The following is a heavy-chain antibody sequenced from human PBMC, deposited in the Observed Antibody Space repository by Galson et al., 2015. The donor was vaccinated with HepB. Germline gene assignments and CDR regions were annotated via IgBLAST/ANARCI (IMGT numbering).Heavy chain of an antibody. J-gene: IGHJ4*02. CDR3: ARHPPGGRGFFDN. CDR1: SGSISTFY. V-gene: IGHV4-59*08. Sequence: ETLSLTCTVSSGSISTFYWSWVRQPPGKSLEWLGYMSFGGSATYNPSLGSRVTIAAATSERQFSLRLTSVTAADTAVYYCARHPPGGRGFFDNWGQGKLVIVSS. D-gene: IGHD2-15*01. CDR2: MSFGGSA.